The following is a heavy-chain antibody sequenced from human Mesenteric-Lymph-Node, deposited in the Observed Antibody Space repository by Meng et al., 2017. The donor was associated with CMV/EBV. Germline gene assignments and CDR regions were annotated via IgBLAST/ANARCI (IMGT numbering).Heavy chain of an antibody. CDR2: ISGSGGST. CDR1: GFSVSSYW. V-gene: IGHV3-23*01. D-gene: IGHD1-26*01. Sequence: GESLKISCAASGFSVSSYWIHWVRQAPGKGLVWVSAISGSGGSTYYADSVKGRFTLSRDNSKNTLYLQMNSLRAEDTAIYYCAKDHYGGSYYYYYAMDVWGQGTTVTVSS. J-gene: IGHJ6*02. CDR3: AKDHYGGSYYYYYAMDV.